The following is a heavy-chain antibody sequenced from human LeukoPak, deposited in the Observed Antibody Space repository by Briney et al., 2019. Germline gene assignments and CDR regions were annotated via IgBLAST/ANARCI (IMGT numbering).Heavy chain of an antibody. CDR1: GYTFTGYF. CDR3: ARVGDGLNDAFDI. D-gene: IGHD5-24*01. V-gene: IGHV1-2*06. Sequence: GASVKVSCKASGYTFTGYFMNWVRLAPGQGHEWLGRINPNTGGTNFAQRFQGRVTMTRDTSITTAYMDLSRLRSDDTAVYYCARVGDGLNDAFDIWGQGTIVTVSS. J-gene: IGHJ3*02. CDR2: INPNTGGT.